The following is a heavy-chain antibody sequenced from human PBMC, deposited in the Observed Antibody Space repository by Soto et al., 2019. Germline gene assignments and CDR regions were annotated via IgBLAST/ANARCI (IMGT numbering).Heavy chain of an antibody. Sequence: PSETLSLTCAVSGYSISSGYYWGWIRQPPGKGLEWIGSIYHSGSTYYNPSLESRVTISVDTSKNQFSLKVSSVTAADTAVYYCARVASSSSDWGQGTLVTVSS. CDR1: GYSISSGYY. CDR2: IYHSGST. D-gene: IGHD6-6*01. V-gene: IGHV4-38-2*01. J-gene: IGHJ4*02. CDR3: ARVASSSSD.